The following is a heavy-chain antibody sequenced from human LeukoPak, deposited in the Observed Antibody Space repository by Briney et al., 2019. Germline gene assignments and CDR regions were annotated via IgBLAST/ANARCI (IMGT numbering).Heavy chain of an antibody. Sequence: ASVKVSCKASGYTFTSYDINRVRQATGQGLEWMGWMNPNSGNTGYAQKFQGRVTMTRNTSISTAYMELSSLRSEDTAVYYCARVWFGEYDYFDYWGQGTLVTVSS. V-gene: IGHV1-8*01. J-gene: IGHJ4*02. CDR3: ARVWFGEYDYFDY. CDR2: MNPNSGNT. CDR1: GYTFTSYD. D-gene: IGHD3-10*01.